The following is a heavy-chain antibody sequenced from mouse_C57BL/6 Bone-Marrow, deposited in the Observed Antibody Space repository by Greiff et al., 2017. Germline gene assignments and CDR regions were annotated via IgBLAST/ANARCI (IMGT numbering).Heavy chain of an antibody. CDR2: IYPGSGST. CDR3: ARRGYYGSPWFAY. V-gene: IGHV1-55*01. CDR1: GYTFTSSW. D-gene: IGHD1-1*01. J-gene: IGHJ3*01. Sequence: VQLQQPGAELVKPGASVKMSCKASGYTFTSSWLTWVKQRPGQGLEWIGDIYPGSGSTNYNETFMSKATLTVDTSSSTAYMQLSSLTSEGTAVYDGARRGYYGSPWFAYWGQGTLVTVSA.